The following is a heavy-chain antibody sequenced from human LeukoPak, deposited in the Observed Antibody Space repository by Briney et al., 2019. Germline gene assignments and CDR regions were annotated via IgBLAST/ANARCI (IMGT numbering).Heavy chain of an antibody. V-gene: IGHV3-11*01. CDR3: ARETDFRTYYYGSGSTQFDY. CDR1: GFTFSDYY. Sequence: PGGSPRLSCAASGFTFSDYYMSWIRQAPGKGLEWVSYISSSGSTIYYADSVKGRFTISRDNAKNSLYLQMNSLRAEDTAVYYCARETDFRTYYYGSGSTQFDYWGQGTLVTVSS. D-gene: IGHD3-10*01. CDR2: ISSSGSTI. J-gene: IGHJ4*02.